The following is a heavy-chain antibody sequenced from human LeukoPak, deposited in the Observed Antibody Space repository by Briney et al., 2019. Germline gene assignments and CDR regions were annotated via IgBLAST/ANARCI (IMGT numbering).Heavy chain of an antibody. CDR3: ARGRYSSGWFNYYGMDV. CDR2: IGTAGDT. CDR1: GFTFSSYD. V-gene: IGHV3-13*01. J-gene: IGHJ6*02. Sequence: GGSLRLSCAASGFTFSSYDMHWVRHATGKGLEWVSAIGTAGDTYYPGSVKGRFTISRENAKNSLYLQMNSLRAADTAVYYCARGRYSSGWFNYYGMDVWGQGTTVTVSS. D-gene: IGHD6-19*01.